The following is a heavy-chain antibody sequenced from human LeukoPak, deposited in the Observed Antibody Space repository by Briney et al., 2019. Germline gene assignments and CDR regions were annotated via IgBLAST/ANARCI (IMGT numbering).Heavy chain of an antibody. CDR3: AKAVSQGRLLGAAAATTAFDY. CDR1: GFTFNRHW. V-gene: IGHV3-23*01. D-gene: IGHD6-25*01. CDR2: HSCRASST. J-gene: IGHJ4*02. Sequence: GGALGLLCAASGFTFNRHWMQWVRQASGKGLEYVSAHSCRASSTYYADSVKGRFTISRDNSKNTLHLQVTSMRAEDTALYYCAKAVSQGRLLGAAAATTAFDYWGQGTLVTASS.